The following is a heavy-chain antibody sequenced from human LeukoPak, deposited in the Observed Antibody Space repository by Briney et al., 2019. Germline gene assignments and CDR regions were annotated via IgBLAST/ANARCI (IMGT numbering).Heavy chain of an antibody. J-gene: IGHJ6*02. V-gene: IGHV1-69*04. D-gene: IGHD4-17*01. CDR3: ARVHGDYYYYYGMDV. Sequence: SVKVSCKASGGTFSSYAISWVRQAPGQGLEWMGRIIPILGIANYAQKFQGRVTITADKSTSTAYMELSSLRSEDTAVYCCARVHGDYYYYYGMDVWGQGSTVTVSS. CDR2: IIPILGIA. CDR1: GGTFSSYA.